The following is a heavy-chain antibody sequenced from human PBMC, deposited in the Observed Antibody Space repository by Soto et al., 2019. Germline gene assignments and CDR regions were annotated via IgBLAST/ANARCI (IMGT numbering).Heavy chain of an antibody. CDR2: ISSSSSYI. CDR1: GFTFSSYS. D-gene: IGHD2-2*02. CDR3: ARRYCSSTSCYRGGSDY. Sequence: RGSLRLSCAASGFTFSSYSMNWVRQAPGEWLEWVSSISSSSSYIYYADSVKGRFTISRDNAKNSLYLQMNSLRAEDTAVYYCARRYCSSTSCYRGGSDYWGQGTLVTVS. J-gene: IGHJ4*02. V-gene: IGHV3-21*01.